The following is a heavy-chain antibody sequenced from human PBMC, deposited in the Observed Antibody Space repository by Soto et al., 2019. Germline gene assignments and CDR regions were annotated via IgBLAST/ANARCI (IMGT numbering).Heavy chain of an antibody. CDR3: ARGGRIVDTGIGYYYYHAMDV. Sequence: RASVKVSCKXSGYTFTSYYIHWVRQAPGQGLEWMGIFNPTGDTASYAQKLQGRVTMTRDTSTGTAYMELGSLRSEDTAVYYCARGGRIVDTGIGYYYYHAMDVWGQGTTVTVSS. J-gene: IGHJ6*02. V-gene: IGHV1-46*01. CDR1: GYTFTSYY. CDR2: FNPTGDTA. D-gene: IGHD5-18*01.